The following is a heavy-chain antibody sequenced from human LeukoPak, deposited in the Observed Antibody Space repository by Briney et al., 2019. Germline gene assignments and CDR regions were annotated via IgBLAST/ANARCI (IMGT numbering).Heavy chain of an antibody. CDR2: ISYDGSNK. D-gene: IGHD6-19*01. V-gene: IGHV3-30*18. CDR1: GFTFSSYG. J-gene: IGHJ5*01. CDR3: AKDRAHSSGWFDY. Sequence: GGPLRLSCAASGFTFSSYGMHWVRQAPGKGLEWVAVISYDGSNKYYADSVKGRFTISRDNSKNTLYLQMNSLRAEDTAVYYCAKDRAHSSGWFDYWGQGTLVTVSS.